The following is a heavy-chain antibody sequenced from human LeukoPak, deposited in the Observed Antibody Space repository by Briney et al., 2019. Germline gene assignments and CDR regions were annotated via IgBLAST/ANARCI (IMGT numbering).Heavy chain of an antibody. CDR1: GGSISSYY. D-gene: IGHD6-13*01. CDR3: ARAKKSSIAAAGTYYYYYYMDV. Sequence: SETLSLTCTVSGGSISSYYWSWIRQPPGKGLEWIGEINHSGSTNYNPSLKSRVTISVDTSKNQFSLKLSSVTAADTAVYYCARAKKSSIAAAGTYYYYYYMDVWGKGTTVTVS. CDR2: INHSGST. V-gene: IGHV4-34*01. J-gene: IGHJ6*03.